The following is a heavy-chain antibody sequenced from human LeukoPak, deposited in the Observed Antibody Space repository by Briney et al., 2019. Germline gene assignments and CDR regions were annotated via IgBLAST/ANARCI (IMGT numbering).Heavy chain of an antibody. Sequence: PGGSLRLSCAASGFTFSSYWMHWVRQAPGKGLVWVSHINSDGGSTTYADSVKGRFTISRDNAENTLYLQMNSLRADDTAVYYCATLGILDYWGQGTLVTVSS. CDR3: ATLGILDY. CDR2: INSDGGST. D-gene: IGHD3-16*01. CDR1: GFTFSSYW. V-gene: IGHV3-74*01. J-gene: IGHJ4*02.